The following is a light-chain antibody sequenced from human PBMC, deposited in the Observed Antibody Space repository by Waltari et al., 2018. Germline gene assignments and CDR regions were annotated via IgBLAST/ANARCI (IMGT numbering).Light chain of an antibody. CDR2: APS. V-gene: IGKV1-5*03. CDR3: QQYDTHWT. Sequence: DIQVTQAPSTLSAPLGDRVSMTCWTSQSIDHWLAWYQQKPVKDPKPLNFAPSVLENGIPSRFSGSRSGTEFTLTITGLQPDDLATYYCQQYDTHWTFGQGTKVEIK. J-gene: IGKJ1*01. CDR1: QSIDHW.